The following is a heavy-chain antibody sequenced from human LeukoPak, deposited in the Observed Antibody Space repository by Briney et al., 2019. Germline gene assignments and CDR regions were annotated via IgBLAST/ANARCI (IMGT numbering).Heavy chain of an antibody. Sequence: SETLSLTCTVSGGSISSYYWGWIRQPPGKGLEWIGYIYYSGSTNYNPSLKSRVTISVDTSKNQFSLKLSSVTAADTAVYYCARISSWYVRGAFDIWGQGTMVTVSS. J-gene: IGHJ3*02. V-gene: IGHV4-59*01. CDR1: GGSISSYY. CDR2: IYYSGST. CDR3: ARISSWYVRGAFDI. D-gene: IGHD6-13*01.